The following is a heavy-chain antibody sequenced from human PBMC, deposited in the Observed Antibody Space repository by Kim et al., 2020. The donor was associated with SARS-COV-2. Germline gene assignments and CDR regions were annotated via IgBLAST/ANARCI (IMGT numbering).Heavy chain of an antibody. CDR2: IYYRGST. CDR1: DGSISSFY. V-gene: IGHV4-59*08. Sequence: SETLSLTCTVSDGSISSFYWSWIRQPPGKGLEWIAYIYYRGSTKYNPSLKSRVTISVDTSKNQFSLKLSSVTAADTAVYYCARHRVVAAGTRYFDFWGQGTLVTVSS. D-gene: IGHD6-13*01. J-gene: IGHJ4*02. CDR3: ARHRVVAAGTRYFDF.